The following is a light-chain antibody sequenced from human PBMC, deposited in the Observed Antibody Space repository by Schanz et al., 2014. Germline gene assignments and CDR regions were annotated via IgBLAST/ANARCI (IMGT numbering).Light chain of an antibody. CDR2: DVS. Sequence: QSALTQPASVSGSPGQSITISCTGTSSDVGGYNSVSWYQQHPGKAPKLMIYDVSNRPSGVSNRFSGSKSGNTASLTISGLQAEDEADYYCSSYAGSDSWVFGGGTKLTVL. CDR3: SSYAGSDSWV. J-gene: IGLJ3*02. V-gene: IGLV2-14*03. CDR1: SSDVGGYNS.